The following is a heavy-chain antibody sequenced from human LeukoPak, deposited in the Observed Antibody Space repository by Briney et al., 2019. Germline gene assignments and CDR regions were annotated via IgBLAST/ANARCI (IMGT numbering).Heavy chain of an antibody. CDR1: GLTFNNYG. D-gene: IGHD3-9*01. Sequence: PGGSLRLSCAVSGLTFNNYGMHWVRQAPGKGLEWLAFMRYDGSNTHYADSVKGRFTISRDNSKNTLFLQMNSLRSEDTALYYCANGPHYNILTGFYKVRSHLDYWGQGTLVAVSS. J-gene: IGHJ4*02. CDR3: ANGPHYNILTGFYKVRSHLDY. V-gene: IGHV3-30*02. CDR2: MRYDGSNT.